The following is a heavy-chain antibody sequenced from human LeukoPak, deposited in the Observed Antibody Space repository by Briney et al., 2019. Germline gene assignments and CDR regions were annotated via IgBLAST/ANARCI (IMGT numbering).Heavy chain of an antibody. CDR3: ARALYRSSTSCLQFYYYYYGMDV. J-gene: IGHJ6*02. CDR2: ISAYNGNT. V-gene: IGHV1-18*01. Sequence: ASVKVSCKASGYTFTSYGISWVRQAPGQGLEWMGWISAYNGNTNYAQKLQGRVTMTTDTSTSTAYMELRSLRSDDTAVYYCARALYRSSTSCLQFYYYYYGMDVWGQGTTVTVSS. D-gene: IGHD2-2*01. CDR1: GYTFTSYG.